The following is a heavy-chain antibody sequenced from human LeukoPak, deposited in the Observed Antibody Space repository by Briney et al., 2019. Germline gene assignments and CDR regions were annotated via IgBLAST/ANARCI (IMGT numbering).Heavy chain of an antibody. CDR2: ISYDGSNK. CDR3: ARDQAYYLPDY. V-gene: IGHV3-30*03. CDR1: GFTFSSYG. J-gene: IGHJ4*02. D-gene: IGHD3-16*01. Sequence: GGSLRLSCAASGFTFSSYGMHWVRQAPGKGLEWVAVISYDGSNKYYADSVKGRFTISRDNSKNTLYLQINSLRAEDTAVYYCARDQAYYLPDYWGQGTLVTVSS.